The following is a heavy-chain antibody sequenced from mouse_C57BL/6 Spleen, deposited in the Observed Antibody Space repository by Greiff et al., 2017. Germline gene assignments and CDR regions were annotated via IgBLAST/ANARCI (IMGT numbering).Heavy chain of an antibody. J-gene: IGHJ4*01. CDR2: IDPENGDT. CDR1: GFNIKDDS. Sequence: VQLQQSGAELVRPGASVKLSCTASGFNIKDDSMHWVKQRPEQGLEWIGWIDPENGDTEYASKFQGKATITADTSSNTAYLQLSSLTSEDTAVYYCTQGDYYAMDYWGQGTSVTVSS. V-gene: IGHV14-4*01. CDR3: TQGDYYAMDY.